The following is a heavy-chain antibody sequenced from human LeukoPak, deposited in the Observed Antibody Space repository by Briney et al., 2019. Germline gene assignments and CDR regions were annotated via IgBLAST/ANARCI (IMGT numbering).Heavy chain of an antibody. CDR3: ARPVYDAFDI. Sequence: GGSLRLSCAASGFTFSSYEMNWVRQAPGKGLEWVSYISSSGSTIHYADSVKGRFTISRDNAKNSLYLQMNSLRAEDTAVYYCARPVYDAFDIWGQGTMVTVSS. D-gene: IGHD1-14*01. CDR2: ISSSGSTI. V-gene: IGHV3-48*03. J-gene: IGHJ3*02. CDR1: GFTFSSYE.